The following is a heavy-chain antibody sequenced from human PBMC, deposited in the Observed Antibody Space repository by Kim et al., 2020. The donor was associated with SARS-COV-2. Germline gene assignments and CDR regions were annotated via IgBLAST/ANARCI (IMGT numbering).Heavy chain of an antibody. CDR1: GGTFSSYA. D-gene: IGHD1-1*01. CDR3: ARVFSNWNDGGPFYYYYGMDV. Sequence: SVKVSCKASGGTFSSYAISWVRQAPGQGLEWMGGIIPIFGTANYAQKFQGRVTITADESTSTAYMELSSLRSEDTAVYYCARVFSNWNDGGPFYYYYGMDVWGQGTTVTVSS. J-gene: IGHJ6*02. CDR2: IIPIFGTA. V-gene: IGHV1-69*13.